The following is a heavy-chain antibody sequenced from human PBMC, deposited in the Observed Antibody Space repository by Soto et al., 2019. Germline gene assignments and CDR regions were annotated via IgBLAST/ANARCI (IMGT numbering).Heavy chain of an antibody. D-gene: IGHD2-15*01. CDR2: MNPNSGNT. CDR1: GYTFTSYD. Sequence: QVQLVQSGAEVKKPGASVKVSCKASGYTFTSYDITWVRQATGQGLEWMGWMNPNSGNTGYAQKFQGRVTMTKNTSRSTAYMERSSLRSEDTAVYYCARDMDDSDGMDVWGQRTTVTVSS. J-gene: IGHJ6*02. V-gene: IGHV1-8*01. CDR3: ARDMDDSDGMDV.